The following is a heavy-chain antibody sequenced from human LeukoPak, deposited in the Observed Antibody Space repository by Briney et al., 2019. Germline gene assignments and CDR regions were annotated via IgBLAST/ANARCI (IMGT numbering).Heavy chain of an antibody. Sequence: GASVKVSCKASGYTFTSYDINWVRQATGQGLEWMGWMNPNSGNTGYAQKFQGRVTMTRNTSISTAYMELSSLRSEDTAVYYCARGPEGFYYGSGSYDYWGQGTLVTVSS. J-gene: IGHJ4*02. CDR3: ARGPEGFYYGSGSYDY. V-gene: IGHV1-8*01. D-gene: IGHD3-10*01. CDR1: GYTFTSYD. CDR2: MNPNSGNT.